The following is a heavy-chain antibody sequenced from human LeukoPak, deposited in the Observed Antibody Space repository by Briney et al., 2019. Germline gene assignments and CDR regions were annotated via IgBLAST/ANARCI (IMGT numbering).Heavy chain of an antibody. CDR3: ARGDPLYQSKYRNTFDY. V-gene: IGHV1-18*01. J-gene: IGHJ4*02. D-gene: IGHD2/OR15-2a*01. CDR1: GYTFTSYG. CDR2: ISAYNGNT. Sequence: ASVKVSCKASGYTFTSYGISWVRQAPGQGLEWMGWISAYNGNTNYAQKLQGRVTMTTDTSTSTAYMELRSLRSDDTAVYYCARGDPLYQSKYRNTFDYWGQGTLVTVSS.